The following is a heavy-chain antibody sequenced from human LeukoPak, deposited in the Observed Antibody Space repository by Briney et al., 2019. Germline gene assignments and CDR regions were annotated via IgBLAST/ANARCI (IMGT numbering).Heavy chain of an antibody. CDR2: ISGSGGST. V-gene: IGHV3-23*01. CDR1: GFTFSSYA. Sequence: GGSLRLSCAASGFTFSSYAMSWVRQAXXXXXXXXXAISGSGGSTYYADSVKGRFTISRDNSKNTLYLQMNSLRAEDTAVYYCATQYQLDYYYGMDVWGQGTTVTVSS. J-gene: IGHJ6*02. CDR3: ATQYQLDYYYGMDV. D-gene: IGHD2-2*01.